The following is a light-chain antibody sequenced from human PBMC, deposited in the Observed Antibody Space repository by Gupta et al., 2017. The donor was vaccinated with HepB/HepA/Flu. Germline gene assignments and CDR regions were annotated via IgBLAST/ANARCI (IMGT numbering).Light chain of an antibody. V-gene: IGKV1-33*01. J-gene: IGKJ4*01. Sequence: DIQLSQLPPSLPASVGDRVTITCQASQDISNYLNWYQQKPGKAPRLLIYDASNLETGVPSRFSGSGSGTDFTFTISSLQPEDIATYYCQQYDNRRRTFGEGTKVEI. CDR1: QDISNY. CDR3: QQYDNRRRT. CDR2: DAS.